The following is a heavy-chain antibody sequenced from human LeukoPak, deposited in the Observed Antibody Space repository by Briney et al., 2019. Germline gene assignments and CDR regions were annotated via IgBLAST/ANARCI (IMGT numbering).Heavy chain of an antibody. CDR3: ARGEFAWIQGSYGMNV. Sequence: PGGSLRLSCAASGFTFSGYWMSWVRQAPGKGPEWVANIKQDGSDKYYVDSVKGRFTISRDNAKNAPYLQMNSLRAEDTALYYCARGEFAWIQGSYGMNVWGQGTTVTVSS. CDR2: IKQDGSDK. CDR1: GFTFSGYW. J-gene: IGHJ6*02. D-gene: IGHD5-18*01. V-gene: IGHV3-7*01.